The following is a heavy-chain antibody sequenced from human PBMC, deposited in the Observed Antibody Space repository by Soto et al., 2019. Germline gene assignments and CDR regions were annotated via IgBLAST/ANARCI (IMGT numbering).Heavy chain of an antibody. CDR3: ARVFSGWEYYFDY. Sequence: QVQLQESGPGLVKPSETLSLTCTVSGGSISSYYWSWIRQPPGKGLEWIGYIYYSGSTNYNPSLMSRVTISVDTCKNQFSLKLSSVTAADTAVYYCARVFSGWEYYFDYWGQGTLVTVSS. D-gene: IGHD6-19*01. CDR1: GGSISSYY. CDR2: IYYSGST. J-gene: IGHJ4*02. V-gene: IGHV4-59*01.